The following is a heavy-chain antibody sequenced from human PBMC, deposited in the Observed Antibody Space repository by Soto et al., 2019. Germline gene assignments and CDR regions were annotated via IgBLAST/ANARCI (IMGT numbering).Heavy chain of an antibody. D-gene: IGHD3-3*01. J-gene: IGHJ6*03. Sequence: ASVKVSCKVSGYTLTELSMHWVRQAPGKGLEWMGGFGAEDGDTIYAQKFQGRVTMTEDTSTGTAYMELSSLRSEDTAVYYCAKSGTYYYYMDVWGKGTTVTVSS. CDR1: GYTLTELS. V-gene: IGHV1-24*01. CDR2: FGAEDGDT. CDR3: AKSGTYYYYMDV.